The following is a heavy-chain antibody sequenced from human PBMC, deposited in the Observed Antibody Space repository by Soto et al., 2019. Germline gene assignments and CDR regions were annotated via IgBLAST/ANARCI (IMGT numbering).Heavy chain of an antibody. CDR1: GFIVTDNY. D-gene: IGHD3-3*01. Sequence: EEQLVETGGGLIQPGGSLRLSCAASGFIVTDNYINWVRQAPGKGLEWVSIIFSGGSTYYADSVKGRFTISRDNSKNTVSLQMSSLRAEDTAVYYCARGTYDDFYGMDVWGQGTTVIISS. CDR2: IFSGGST. CDR3: ARGTYDDFYGMDV. J-gene: IGHJ6*02. V-gene: IGHV3-53*02.